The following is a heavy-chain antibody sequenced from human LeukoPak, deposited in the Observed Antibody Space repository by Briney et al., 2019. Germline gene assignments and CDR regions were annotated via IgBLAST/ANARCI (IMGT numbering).Heavy chain of an antibody. CDR1: GFTFSSYA. J-gene: IGHJ4*02. D-gene: IGHD6-19*01. V-gene: IGHV3-64*01. CDR2: ISSNGGST. Sequence: GGSLRLSCAASGFTFSSYAMHWVRQAPGKGLEYVSAISSNGGSTYYANSVKGRFTISRDNAKNSLYLQMNSLRAEDTAVYYCASTPDPYSSGRFDYWGQGTLVTVSS. CDR3: ASTPDPYSSGRFDY.